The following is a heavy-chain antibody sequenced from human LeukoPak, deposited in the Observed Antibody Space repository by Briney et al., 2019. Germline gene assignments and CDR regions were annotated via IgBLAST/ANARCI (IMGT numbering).Heavy chain of an antibody. J-gene: IGHJ4*02. V-gene: IGHV4-34*01. CDR1: GGSFSGYY. D-gene: IGHD6-19*01. Sequence: PSETLSLTCAVYGGSFSGYYWSWIRQPPGKGLEWIGEINHSGSTNYNPSLKSRVTISVDTSKNQFSLKLSSVTAADTAVYYCASSSVAGPYYFDYWGQGTLVTVSS. CDR2: INHSGST. CDR3: ASSSVAGPYYFDY.